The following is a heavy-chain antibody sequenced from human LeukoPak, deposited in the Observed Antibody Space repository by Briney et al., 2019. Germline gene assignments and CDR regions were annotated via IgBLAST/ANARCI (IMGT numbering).Heavy chain of an antibody. Sequence: SETLSLTCTVSGGSINNYYWGWVRQPAGKGLQWIGRIYTNTGTTNYSPSLKGRLTMSVDTSKNQFSLNLRSVTAADTAVYYCGRQGYTASYCFLDYWSQGTLVTVSS. V-gene: IGHV4-4*07. D-gene: IGHD1-26*01. CDR2: IYTNTGTT. CDR3: GRQGYTASYCFLDY. CDR1: GGSINNYY. J-gene: IGHJ4*02.